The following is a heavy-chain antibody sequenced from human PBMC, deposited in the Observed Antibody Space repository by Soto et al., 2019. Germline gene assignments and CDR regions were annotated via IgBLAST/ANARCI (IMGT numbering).Heavy chain of an antibody. V-gene: IGHV4-30-4*08. D-gene: IGHD3-22*01. Sequence: QVQLRESGPGLVKPSQTLSLSCTVSGGSISSADHYWSWIRQSPGKALEWIGYIYDSGTTYYNPSLQSRVSISGDTSKNQFSLRLSSVTAADTALYYCARFAFQYPVGADSRGFDYWGQGILVTVSS. CDR3: ARFAFQYPVGADSRGFDY. J-gene: IGHJ4*02. CDR1: GGSISSADHY. CDR2: IYDSGTT.